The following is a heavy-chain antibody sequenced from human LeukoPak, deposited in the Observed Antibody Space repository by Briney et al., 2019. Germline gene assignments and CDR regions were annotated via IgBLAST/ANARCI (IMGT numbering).Heavy chain of an antibody. V-gene: IGHV1-69*04. Sequence: SVKVSCKASGGTFSSYAISWVRQAPGQGLEWMGRIIPILGIANYAQKFQGRVTITADKSTSTAYMELSSLRSEDTAVYYCARDSLAYCGGDCPPGYWGQGTLVTVSS. J-gene: IGHJ4*02. CDR2: IIPILGIA. CDR3: ARDSLAYCGGDCPPGY. D-gene: IGHD2-21*02. CDR1: GGTFSSYA.